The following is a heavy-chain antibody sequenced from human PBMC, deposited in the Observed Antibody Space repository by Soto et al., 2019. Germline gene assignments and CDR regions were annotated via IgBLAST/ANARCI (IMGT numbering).Heavy chain of an antibody. D-gene: IGHD2-15*01. CDR2: ISASGGST. Sequence: EVLLLESGGGLVQPGGSLRLSCAASGFTFSSYPMSWVRQAPGKGLEWVSTISASGGSTYYAGSVKGRFTISRDNSKSTLYLQLNILRAEDTAVYYCAKDIRGYCSGDTCYDILDHWGQGALVTVSS. J-gene: IGHJ4*02. CDR1: GFTFSSYP. CDR3: AKDIRGYCSGDTCYDILDH. V-gene: IGHV3-23*01.